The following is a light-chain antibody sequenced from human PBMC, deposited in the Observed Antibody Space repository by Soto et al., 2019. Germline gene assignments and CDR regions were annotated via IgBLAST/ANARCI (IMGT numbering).Light chain of an antibody. CDR3: QSYDNSLSAWV. Sequence: QSVLTQPPSVSGAPGQRVTISCTGSSSNIGAGYDVHWYQQLPGTAPKLLIYGYINRPSGVPDRFSGSKSGTSASLAITGLQAEDEADYYCQSYDNSLSAWVFGGGTQLTVL. V-gene: IGLV1-40*01. J-gene: IGLJ2*01. CDR1: SSNIGAGYD. CDR2: GYI.